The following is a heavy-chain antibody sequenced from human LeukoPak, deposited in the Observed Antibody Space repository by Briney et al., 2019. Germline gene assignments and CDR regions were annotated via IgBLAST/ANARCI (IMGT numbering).Heavy chain of an antibody. V-gene: IGHV3-23*01. D-gene: IGHD3-3*01. CDR1: GFAFSSYA. CDR3: AMPAYYDFWSGYYTGNQPFDY. Sequence: PGGSLRLSCAASGFAFSSYAMSWVRQAPGKGLEWVSAISGSGGSTYYADSVKGRFTISRDNSKNTLYLQMNSLRAEDTVVYYCAMPAYYDFWSGYYTGNQPFDYWGQGHLVTVSS. J-gene: IGHJ4*02. CDR2: ISGSGGST.